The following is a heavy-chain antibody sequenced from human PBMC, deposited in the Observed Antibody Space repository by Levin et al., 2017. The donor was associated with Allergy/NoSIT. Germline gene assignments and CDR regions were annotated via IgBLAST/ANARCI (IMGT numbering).Heavy chain of an antibody. J-gene: IGHJ6*02. D-gene: IGHD4-17*01. CDR3: AKGTTVTTGYYGMDV. Sequence: GGSLRLSCVAFGFTFEDYAMFWVRQGPGKGLEWVAGVSWNSGHIGYAGSVKGRFTISRDNAKNSLYLQMNSLRDEDTALYYCAKGTTVTTGYYGMDVWGQGTRVTVSS. CDR2: VSWNSGHI. CDR1: GFTFEDYA. V-gene: IGHV3-9*01.